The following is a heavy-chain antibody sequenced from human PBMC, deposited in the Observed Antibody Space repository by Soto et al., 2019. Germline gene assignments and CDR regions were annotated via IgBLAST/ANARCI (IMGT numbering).Heavy chain of an antibody. D-gene: IGHD6-6*01. CDR2: ISAYNGNT. CDR3: ARDWKGDSSHFDY. Sequence: QVPLVQSGAEVKKPGASVKVSCKASGYTFTSYGISWVRQAPGQGLEWMGWISAYNGNTNYAQKFQGRVTITADESTSTAYMELSSLRSEDTAVYYCARDWKGDSSHFDYWGQGTLVTVSS. V-gene: IGHV1-18*01. J-gene: IGHJ4*02. CDR1: GYTFTSYG.